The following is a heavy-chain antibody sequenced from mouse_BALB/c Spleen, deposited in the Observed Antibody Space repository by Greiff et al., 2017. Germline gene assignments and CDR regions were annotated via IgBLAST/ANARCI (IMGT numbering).Heavy chain of an antibody. J-gene: IGHJ4*01. CDR2: ISYDGSN. D-gene: IGHD6-1*01. Sequence: DVKLQESGPGLVKPSQSLSLTCSVTGYSITSGYYWNWIRQFPGNKLEWMGYISYDGSNNYNPSLKNRISITRDTSKNQFFLKLNSVTTEDTATYYCARPTNAMDYWGQGTSVTVSS. CDR3: ARPTNAMDY. V-gene: IGHV3-6*02. CDR1: GYSITSGYY.